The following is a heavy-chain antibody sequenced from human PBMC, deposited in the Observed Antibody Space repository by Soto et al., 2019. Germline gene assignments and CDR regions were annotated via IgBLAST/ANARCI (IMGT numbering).Heavy chain of an antibody. Sequence: SETLSLTCAVSGGSISSSNWWSWVRQPPGKGLEWIGEIYHSGSTNYNPSLKSRVTISVDKSKNQFSLKLSSVTAADTAVYYCARQVATTYVGVYYYGMDVWGQGTTVTVSS. CDR3: ARQVATTYVGVYYYGMDV. CDR2: IYHSGST. J-gene: IGHJ6*02. D-gene: IGHD5-12*01. V-gene: IGHV4-4*02. CDR1: GGSISSSNW.